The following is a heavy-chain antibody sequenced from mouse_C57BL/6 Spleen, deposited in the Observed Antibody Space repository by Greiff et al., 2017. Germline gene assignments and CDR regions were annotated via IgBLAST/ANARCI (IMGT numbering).Heavy chain of an antibody. J-gene: IGHJ2*01. CDR2: INPYNGDT. CDR3: ARSAGSTLYYFDY. CDR1: GYSFTGYF. V-gene: IGHV1-20*01. Sequence: EVKLQQSGPELVKPGDSVKISCKASGYSFTGYFMNWVMQSHGKSLEWIGRINPYNGDTFYNQKFKGKATLTVDKSSSTAHMELRSLTSEDSAVYYCARSAGSTLYYFDYWGQGTTLTVSS. D-gene: IGHD1-1*01.